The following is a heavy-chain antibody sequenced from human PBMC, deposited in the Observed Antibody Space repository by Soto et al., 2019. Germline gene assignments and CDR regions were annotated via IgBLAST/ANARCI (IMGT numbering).Heavy chain of an antibody. J-gene: IGHJ4*02. D-gene: IGHD7-27*01. CDR1: GFTFSNFG. V-gene: IGHV3-33*01. CDR3: ARDMGTGYFDY. CDR2: ISNDENIK. Sequence: LRLSCVASGFTFSNFGMHWVRQAPGKGLEWVAVISNDENIKQYADSVRGRFAISRDNSKNTLYLQMTSLRAEDTAVYYCARDMGTGYFDYWGQGALVTVSS.